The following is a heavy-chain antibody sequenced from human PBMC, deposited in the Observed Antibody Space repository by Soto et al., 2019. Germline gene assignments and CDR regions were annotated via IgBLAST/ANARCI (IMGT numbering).Heavy chain of an antibody. CDR1: GFSLSNAKMG. Sequence: QVTLKESGPALVKPTETLTLTCTVSGFSLSNAKMGVSWIRQAPGKALEWLAQIFSKDDKSYSTSLKTRLTVSNDTSESQVVLTMTNMDPVDTATYYCARIGSREVWRSYGSYYYFYYMDVWGEGTTVTVSS. V-gene: IGHV2-26*01. CDR3: ARIGSREVWRSYGSYYYFYYMDV. D-gene: IGHD3-10*01. CDR2: IFSKDDK. J-gene: IGHJ6*03.